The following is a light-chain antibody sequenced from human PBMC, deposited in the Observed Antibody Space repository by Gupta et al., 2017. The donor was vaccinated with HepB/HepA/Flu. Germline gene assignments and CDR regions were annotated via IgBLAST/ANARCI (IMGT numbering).Light chain of an antibody. J-gene: IGKJ2*04. CDR2: RAF. Sequence: DIVMTQSPDSLSVSLCERATITCKSSQSVLYSSNNKNYLAWHQQKPGQPPKLLIYRAFTRESGVPDRVSGSGSGTDFTLTISSLQAEDVAVYYCQQYYSTPPRSFGQGTKLEIK. V-gene: IGKV4-1*01. CDR3: QQYYSTPPRS. CDR1: QSVLYSSNNKNY.